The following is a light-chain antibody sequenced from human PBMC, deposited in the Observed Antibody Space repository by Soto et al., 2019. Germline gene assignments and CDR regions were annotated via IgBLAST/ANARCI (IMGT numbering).Light chain of an antibody. CDR3: QERASWPPWT. V-gene: IGKV1-5*03. J-gene: IGKJ1*01. Sequence: DIQMTQSPSTLSGSVGDRVTITCRASQTISSWLAWYQQKPGKAPKRLIYKASTLKSGVPSRFSGSGSGTDFTLTISSLEPEDFAVYYCQERASWPPWTFGQGTKVDIK. CDR2: KAS. CDR1: QTISSW.